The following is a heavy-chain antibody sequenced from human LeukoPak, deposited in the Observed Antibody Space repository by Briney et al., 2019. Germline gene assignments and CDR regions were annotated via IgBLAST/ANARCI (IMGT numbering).Heavy chain of an antibody. CDR2: IYYSGST. V-gene: IGHV4-59*01. J-gene: IGHJ4*02. Sequence: SETLSLTCTVSGGSISSYYWSWVRQPPGKGLEWIGYIYYSGSTNYNPPLKSRVAISVDTSKNQFSLKLSSVTAADAAVYYCARGSVVVAATGSPDFDYWGQGTLVTVSS. D-gene: IGHD2-15*01. CDR3: ARGSVVVAATGSPDFDY. CDR1: GGSISSYY.